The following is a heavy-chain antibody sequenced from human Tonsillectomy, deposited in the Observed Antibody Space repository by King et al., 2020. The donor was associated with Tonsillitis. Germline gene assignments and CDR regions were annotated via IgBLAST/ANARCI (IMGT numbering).Heavy chain of an antibody. V-gene: IGHV2-70*04. CDR3: ARTGTYYDFWSGNPSYYFGY. Sequence: VTLKESGPALVKPTQTLTLTCTFSGFSLSTSGMRVSWIRQPPGKALEWLARIDWDDDKFYSTSLKTRLTISKDTSKNQVVLTMTNMDPVDTATYYCARTGTYYDFWSGNPSYYFGYWGQGTLVTVSS. CDR1: GFSLSTSGMR. J-gene: IGHJ4*02. D-gene: IGHD3-3*01. CDR2: IDWDDDK.